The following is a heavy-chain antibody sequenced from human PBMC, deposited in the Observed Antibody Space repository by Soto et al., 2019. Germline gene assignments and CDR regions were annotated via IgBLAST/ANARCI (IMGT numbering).Heavy chain of an antibody. CDR3: ALWGSYRSFDN. CDR1: GGSFSGYY. V-gene: IGHV4-34*01. Sequence: PSETLSLTCAVYGGSFSGYYWSWIRQPPGKGLEWIGEINHSGSTNYNPSLKSRVAISVDTSKNQFSLKVTSMTAADTAVYYCALWGSYRSFDNWGQGTLVTVSS. CDR2: INHSGST. D-gene: IGHD3-16*02. J-gene: IGHJ4*02.